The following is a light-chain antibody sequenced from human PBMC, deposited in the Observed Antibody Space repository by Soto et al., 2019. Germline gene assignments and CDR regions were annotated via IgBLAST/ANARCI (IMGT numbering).Light chain of an antibody. CDR1: QSVSKY. CDR3: QQRSNWHQIT. J-gene: IGKJ4*01. Sequence: EIVLTQSPATLSLSPGERATLSCRASQSVSKYLAWYQQKPGQAPRLLIHDASNRATGIPARFSGSGSGTDFTLTISRLEPEDFGVYYCQQRSNWHQITFGGGTKVEIK. CDR2: DAS. V-gene: IGKV3-11*01.